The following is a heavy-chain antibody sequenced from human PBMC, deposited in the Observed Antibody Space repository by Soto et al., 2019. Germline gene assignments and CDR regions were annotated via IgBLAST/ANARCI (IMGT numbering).Heavy chain of an antibody. V-gene: IGHV3-30*18. CDR2: ISYDGSNK. Sequence: QVQLVESGGGVVQPGRSLRLSCAASGFTFSSYGMHWVRQAPGKGLEWVAVISYDGSNKYYADSVKGRFTISRDNSKNTLYLQMNSLRAEDTAVYYCAKPHDDYVWGSYRYLDYWGQGTLVTVSS. CDR1: GFTFSSYG. D-gene: IGHD3-16*02. J-gene: IGHJ4*02. CDR3: AKPHDDYVWGSYRYLDY.